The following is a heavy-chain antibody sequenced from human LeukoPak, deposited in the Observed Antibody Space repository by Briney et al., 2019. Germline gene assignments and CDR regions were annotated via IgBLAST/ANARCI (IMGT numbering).Heavy chain of an antibody. D-gene: IGHD3-22*01. Sequence: ASVKVSCKASGYTFTSYGISWVRQAPGQGLEWMGWISAYNGNTNYAQKLQGRVTMTTDTSTSTAYKELRSLRSDDTALYCCARNPRGSSGYYYVYWGQGTLATVSS. CDR2: ISAYNGNT. J-gene: IGHJ4*02. CDR1: GYTFTSYG. V-gene: IGHV1-18*01. CDR3: ARNPRGSSGYYYVY.